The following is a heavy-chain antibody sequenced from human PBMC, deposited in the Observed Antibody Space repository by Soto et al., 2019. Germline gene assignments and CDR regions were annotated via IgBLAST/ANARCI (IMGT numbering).Heavy chain of an antibody. CDR2: ISAYSGNT. V-gene: IGHV1-18*01. Sequence: QVQQVQSGAEVKKPGASVKVSCKASGYTFTSYGISWVRQAPGQGLEWMGWISAYSGNTNYAQNLQGRVTMTTDTSTSTAYMELRSLRSDDTAVYYCARQYDILTGYYLEVGYWGQGTLVTVSS. CDR1: GYTFTSYG. D-gene: IGHD3-9*01. CDR3: ARQYDILTGYYLEVGY. J-gene: IGHJ4*02.